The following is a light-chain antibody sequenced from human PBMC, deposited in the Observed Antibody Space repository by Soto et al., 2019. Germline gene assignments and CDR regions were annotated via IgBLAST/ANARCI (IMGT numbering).Light chain of an antibody. CDR1: QSVSSY. CDR2: GAS. J-gene: IGKJ1*01. CDR3: QQYGSSPRT. Sequence: EIVLTQSPATLSLSPGERATLSCRASQSVSSYLAWYQQKPGQAPRLLIYGASSRATGIPDRFSGSGSGTDFTLTISRLEPEDLAVYYCQQYGSSPRTFGQGTKVDIK. V-gene: IGKV3-20*01.